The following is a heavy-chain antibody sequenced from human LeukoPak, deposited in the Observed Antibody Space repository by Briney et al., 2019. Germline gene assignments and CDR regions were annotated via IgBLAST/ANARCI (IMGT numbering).Heavy chain of an antibody. CDR1: GGSISSSSHY. CDR2: IYYSGRT. V-gene: IGHV4-39*01. Sequence: SETLSLTCTVSGGSISSSSHYWGWIRQPPGKGLEWIGNIYYSGRTYYNPSLKSRVTISVDTSKNQFSLKLSSVTAADTAVYYCARRDDMGWDRQNWFDPWGQGTLVTVSS. J-gene: IGHJ5*02. CDR3: ARRDDMGWDRQNWFDP. D-gene: IGHD3-9*01.